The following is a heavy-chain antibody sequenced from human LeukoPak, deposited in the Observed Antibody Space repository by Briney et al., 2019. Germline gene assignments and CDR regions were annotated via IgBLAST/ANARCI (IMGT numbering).Heavy chain of an antibody. J-gene: IGHJ6*02. D-gene: IGHD6-13*01. V-gene: IGHV3-23*01. Sequence: PAESLRLSCAAPGVTISGYAMSWVRQPPGMGLEWVWGVSVSGSSTFYADPARGRSTFSRDNSKTTLFLQMNSLRADATAVYYCAKGRRSSWYKGLDVWGQGTTVTVSS. CDR1: GVTISGYA. CDR2: VSVSGSST. CDR3: AKGRRSSWYKGLDV.